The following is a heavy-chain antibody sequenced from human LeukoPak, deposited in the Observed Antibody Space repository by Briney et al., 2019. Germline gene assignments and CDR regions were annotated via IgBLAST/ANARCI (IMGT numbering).Heavy chain of an antibody. CDR1: GGSISSGDYY. J-gene: IGHJ5*02. D-gene: IGHD3-3*01. CDR2: IYTSGST. Sequence: SETLSLTCTVSGGSISSGDYYWSWIRQPPGKGLEWIGRIYTSGSTNYNPSLKSRVTISVDTSKNQFSLKLSSVTAADTAVYYCAGVFYDFWSGYSNWFDPWGQGTLVTVSS. CDR3: AGVFYDFWSGYSNWFDP. V-gene: IGHV4-61*02.